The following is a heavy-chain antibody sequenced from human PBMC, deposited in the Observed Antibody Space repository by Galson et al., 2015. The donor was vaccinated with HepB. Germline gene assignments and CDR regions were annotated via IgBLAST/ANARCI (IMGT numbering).Heavy chain of an antibody. CDR3: ARFRSGWYGGGEFDY. CDR2: IYYTGGT. Sequence: SETLSLTCTVSGGSISSYYWSWIRQPPGEGLEWIGYIYYTGGTNYNPSLKSRVAISVATSKNQFSLRLSSVTAADTAVYYCARFRSGWYGGGEFDYWGQGTLVTVSS. CDR1: GGSISSYY. V-gene: IGHV4-59*01. J-gene: IGHJ4*02. D-gene: IGHD6-19*01.